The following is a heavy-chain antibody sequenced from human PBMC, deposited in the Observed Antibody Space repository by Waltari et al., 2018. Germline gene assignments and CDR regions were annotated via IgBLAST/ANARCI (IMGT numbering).Heavy chain of an antibody. Sequence: EVQLVESGGALVQPGGSLKLSCAAFGPVFSDYVRHWVRQASGKGLEWVGRIRSRTKGDATAYAESVQGRFTISRDDSKNTAYLEMNSLKTDDTAVYYCIRPFEMGIDWGQGTLVTVSS. CDR2: IRSRTKGDAT. V-gene: IGHV3-73*01. D-gene: IGHD7-27*01. CDR3: IRPFEMGID. J-gene: IGHJ4*02. CDR1: GPVFSDYV.